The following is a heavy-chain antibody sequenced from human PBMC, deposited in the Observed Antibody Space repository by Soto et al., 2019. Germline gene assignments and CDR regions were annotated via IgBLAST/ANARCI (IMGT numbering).Heavy chain of an antibody. CDR1: GFTFSSYG. D-gene: IGHD5-12*01. Sequence: GGSLRLSCAASGFTFSSYGMHWVRQAPGKGLEWVAVIWYDGSNKYYADSVKGRFTISRDNSKNTLYLQMNSLRAEDTAVYFCARGKMWGYDYSKWFDPWGQGTLVTVS. J-gene: IGHJ5*02. CDR3: ARGKMWGYDYSKWFDP. V-gene: IGHV3-33*01. CDR2: IWYDGSNK.